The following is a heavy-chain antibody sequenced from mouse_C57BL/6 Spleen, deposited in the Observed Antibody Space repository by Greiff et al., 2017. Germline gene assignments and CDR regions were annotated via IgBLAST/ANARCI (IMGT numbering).Heavy chain of an antibody. CDR2: IYPGDGDT. Sequence: QVQLQQSGAELVKPGASVKISCKASGYAFSSYWVNWVKQWPGKGLGWIGQIYPGDGDTNYNGKFKGKATLTADKSSSTAYMQLSSLTSEDSAVYFFARYDYGNLLYAMDYWGQGTSVTVSS. CDR3: ARYDYGNLLYAMDY. D-gene: IGHD2-1*01. J-gene: IGHJ4*01. CDR1: GYAFSSYW. V-gene: IGHV1-80*01.